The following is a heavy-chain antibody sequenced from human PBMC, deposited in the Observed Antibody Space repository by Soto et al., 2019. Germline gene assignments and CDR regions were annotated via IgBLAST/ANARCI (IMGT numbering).Heavy chain of an antibody. J-gene: IGHJ6*02. CDR2: IYSNGDT. V-gene: IGHV4-31*03. D-gene: IGHD6-6*01. CDR3: ARRGGSSSGYYYYAMDV. Sequence: SETLSLTCSVSSDSMNSGGYYWSWIRQHPGKGLEWIGYIYSNGDTYYNPSLKSRVTISVDTSKNQFSLNLTSVTAAETAVYYCARRGGSSSGYYYYAMDVWGQGTTVTVSS. CDR1: SDSMNSGGYY.